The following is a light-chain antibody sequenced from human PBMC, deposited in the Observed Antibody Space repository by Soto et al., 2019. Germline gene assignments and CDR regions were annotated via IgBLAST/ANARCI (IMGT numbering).Light chain of an antibody. CDR2: KAS. CDR3: QQYNSDLWT. CDR1: QSISSW. J-gene: IGKJ1*01. V-gene: IGKV1-5*03. Sequence: DIQMTQSPSTLSASVGDRVTITCRASQSISSWLAWYQQRAGKAPKLLIYKASSLESGVPSRFSGSGSGTEVTLTISSLQPDDFATYYCQQYNSDLWTFGQGTKVEIK.